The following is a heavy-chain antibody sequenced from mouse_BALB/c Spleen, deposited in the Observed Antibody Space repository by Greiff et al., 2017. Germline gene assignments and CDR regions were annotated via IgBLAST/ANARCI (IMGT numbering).Heavy chain of an antibody. CDR3: ARHPLTPYWYFDV. CDR2: ISSGGSYT. V-gene: IGHV5-6*01. Sequence: EVHLVESGGDLVKPGGSLKLSCAASGFTFSSYGMSWVRQTPVKRLEWVATISSGGSYTYYPDSVKGRFTISRDNAKNTLYLQMSSLKSEDTAMYYCARHPLTPYWYFDVWGAGTTVTVSS. CDR1: GFTFSSYG. J-gene: IGHJ1*01. D-gene: IGHD4-1*01.